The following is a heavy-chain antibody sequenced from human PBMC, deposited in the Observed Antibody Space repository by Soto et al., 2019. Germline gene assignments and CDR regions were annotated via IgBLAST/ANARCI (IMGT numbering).Heavy chain of an antibody. D-gene: IGHD3-10*01. Sequence: GGSLRLSCAASGFTFSSYAMSWVRQAPGKGLEWVSAISGSGGSTYYADSVKGRFTISRDNSKNTLYLQMNSLRAEDTAVYYCAKGTGFNYYYYYMDVWGKGTTVTVSS. CDR1: GFTFSSYA. J-gene: IGHJ6*03. CDR3: AKGTGFNYYYYYMDV. V-gene: IGHV3-23*01. CDR2: ISGSGGST.